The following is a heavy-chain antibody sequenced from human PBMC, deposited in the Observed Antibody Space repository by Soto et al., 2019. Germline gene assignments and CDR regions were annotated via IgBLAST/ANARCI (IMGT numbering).Heavy chain of an antibody. Sequence: QVQLVQSGAEVKKPGSSVKVSCKASGGTFSSYAISWVRQAPGQGLEWMGGIIPIFGTANYAQKFQGRVTITADESTSTAYMELSSLRSEDTAVYYCARVGADSATYGDYPQGNYYYYGMDVWGQGTTVTVSS. CDR1: GGTFSSYA. CDR3: ARVGADSATYGDYPQGNYYYYGMDV. V-gene: IGHV1-69*01. D-gene: IGHD4-17*01. J-gene: IGHJ6*02. CDR2: IIPIFGTA.